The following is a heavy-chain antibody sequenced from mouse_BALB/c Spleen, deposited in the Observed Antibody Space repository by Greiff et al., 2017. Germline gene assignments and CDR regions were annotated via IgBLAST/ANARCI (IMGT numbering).Heavy chain of an antibody. D-gene: IGHD2-4*01. V-gene: IGHV5-12-1*01. CDR2: ISSGGGST. J-gene: IGHJ2*01. CDR3: ARHKGLRLFDY. Sequence: DVQLVESGGGLVKPGGSLKLSCAASGFAFSSYDMSWVRQTPEKRLEWVAYISSGGGSTYYPDTVKGRFTISRDNAKNTLYLQMSSLKSEDTAMYYCARHKGLRLFDYWGQGTTLTVSS. CDR1: GFAFSSYD.